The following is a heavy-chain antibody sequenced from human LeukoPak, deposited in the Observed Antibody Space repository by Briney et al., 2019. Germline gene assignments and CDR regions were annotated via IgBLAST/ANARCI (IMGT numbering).Heavy chain of an antibody. CDR3: AKVQMSNYYYYGMDV. Sequence: GRSQRLSCAASGFIFSSYAMHWVRQAPGKGLEWVAVISYDGSNKYYADSVKGRFTISRDNSKNTLYLQMSSLRPEDTAVYYCAKVQMSNYYYYGMDVWGQGTTVTVSS. D-gene: IGHD3-3*02. CDR2: ISYDGSNK. CDR1: GFIFSSYA. V-gene: IGHV3-30*18. J-gene: IGHJ6*02.